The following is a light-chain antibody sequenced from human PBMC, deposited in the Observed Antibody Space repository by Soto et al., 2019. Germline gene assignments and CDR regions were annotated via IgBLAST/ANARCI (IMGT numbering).Light chain of an antibody. CDR1: QSIDRW. V-gene: IGKV1-5*01. Sequence: DIQLTQSPSTLSASVGDRVTITCRASQSIDRWLAWYQQKLGKAPELLIHDASSLESGVPSRFSGSGSGTEFTLTINSLQPDDFSTYYCQQYNHYYSFGQGTKLEIK. J-gene: IGKJ2*03. CDR3: QQYNHYYS. CDR2: DAS.